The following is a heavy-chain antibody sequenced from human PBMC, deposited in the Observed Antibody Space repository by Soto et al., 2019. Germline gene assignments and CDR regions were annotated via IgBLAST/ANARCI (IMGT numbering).Heavy chain of an antibody. CDR1: GGSLSSSFYH. Sequence: SETLSPTCIVSGGSLSSSFYHWGWIRQPPGKGLEGIGSIYYSGRTYYNPSFKSRVTISIETSKNQFSLKLSSVTATETAVYYCARKRKKVVTQAYFDHWGQGALVTVSS. J-gene: IGHJ4*02. CDR3: ARKRKKVVTQAYFDH. D-gene: IGHD2-21*02. CDR2: IYYSGRT. V-gene: IGHV4-39*01.